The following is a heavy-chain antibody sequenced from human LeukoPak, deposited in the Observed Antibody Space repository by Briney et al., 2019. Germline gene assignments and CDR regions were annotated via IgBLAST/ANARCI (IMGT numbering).Heavy chain of an antibody. Sequence: GASVKVSCKASGYTFTGYYMHWVRQAPGQGLEWMGRINPNSGGTNYAQKFQGRVTMTRETSISTAYMELSRLRSDDTAVYYCARDGSRGSSSSGVRYGYWGQGTLVTVSS. D-gene: IGHD6-6*01. V-gene: IGHV1-2*06. CDR3: ARDGSRGSSSSGVRYGY. J-gene: IGHJ4*02. CDR2: INPNSGGT. CDR1: GYTFTGYY.